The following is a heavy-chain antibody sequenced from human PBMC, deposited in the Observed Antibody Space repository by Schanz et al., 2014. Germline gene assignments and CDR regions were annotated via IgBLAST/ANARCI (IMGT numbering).Heavy chain of an antibody. CDR3: MAMGRNTSHYFDH. J-gene: IGHJ4*02. D-gene: IGHD1-1*01. CDR2: LTGSGGGT. CDR1: GFTFSGYA. Sequence: EVQLLESGGGLVQPGGSLRISCAASGFTFSGYAMSWVRQAPGKGPEWVSSLTGSGGGTYYADSVRGRFAISRDNSKNTLFLQMDSLRVEDTAVYYCMAMGRNTSHYFDHWGQGTLVTVSS. V-gene: IGHV3-23*01.